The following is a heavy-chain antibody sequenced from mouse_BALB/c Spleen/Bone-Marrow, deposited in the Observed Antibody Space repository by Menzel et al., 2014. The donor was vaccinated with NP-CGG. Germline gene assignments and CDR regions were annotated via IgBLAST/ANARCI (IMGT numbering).Heavy chain of an antibody. CDR3: AGPIFL. V-gene: IGHV14-3*02. Sequence: VQLKESGAELVKPGASVKLSCTASGFNIKDTYMHWVKQRPEQGLEWIGRIDPANGNTKYDPKFQGKATITADTSSNTAYLQLSSLTSEDTAVYYCAGPIFLWGQGTSVTVSS. J-gene: IGHJ4*01. CDR1: GFNIKDTY. CDR2: IDPANGNT.